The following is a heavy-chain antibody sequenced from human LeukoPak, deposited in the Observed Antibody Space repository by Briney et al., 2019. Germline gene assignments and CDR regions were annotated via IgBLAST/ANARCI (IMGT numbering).Heavy chain of an antibody. CDR1: GGSLSSYY. D-gene: IGHD3-22*01. Sequence: PSETLSLTCTVSGGSLSSYYWSWIRQPAGKGLEWIGRIYTSGSTNYNPSLKSRVTMSVDTSKNQFSLKLSSVTAADTAVYYCARERYYYDSSGYYYETFDAFDIWGQGTMVTVSS. V-gene: IGHV4-4*07. CDR3: ARERYYYDSSGYYYETFDAFDI. CDR2: IYTSGST. J-gene: IGHJ3*02.